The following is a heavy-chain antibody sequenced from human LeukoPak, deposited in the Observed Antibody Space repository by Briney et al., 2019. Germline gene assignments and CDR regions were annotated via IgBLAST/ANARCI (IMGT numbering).Heavy chain of an antibody. Sequence: SVQVSCQACGCTLTQEQLYWLGQAPRQGREWVGWIKPSSGDKLYEAKFQGRVTMTRDKSISSAYMELSSMRSDDTAVYYCARKSAGFLTAWGQGTLVTVSS. CDR2: IKPSSGDK. CDR1: GCTLTQEQ. CDR3: ARKSAGFLTA. D-gene: IGHD2/OR15-2a*01. J-gene: IGHJ5*02. V-gene: IGHV1-2*02.